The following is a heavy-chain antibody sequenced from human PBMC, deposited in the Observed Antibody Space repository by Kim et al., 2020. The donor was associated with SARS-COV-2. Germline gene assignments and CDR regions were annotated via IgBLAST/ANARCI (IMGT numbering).Heavy chain of an antibody. J-gene: IGHJ6*02. D-gene: IGHD1-26*01. CDR2: IYPDDSSPDT. CDR1: GYTFTGYW. CDR3: ARHHGFRVGRTSAYHYGMDV. V-gene: IGHV5-51*01. Sequence: GESLKISCKASGYTFTGYWIAWVRQMPGKGLEWMGAIYPDDSSPDTRYNPSFRGQVTFSADKAINTAYLQWSTVKASDTAMYYCARHHGFRVGRTSAYHYGMDVWGQGTTVTVSS.